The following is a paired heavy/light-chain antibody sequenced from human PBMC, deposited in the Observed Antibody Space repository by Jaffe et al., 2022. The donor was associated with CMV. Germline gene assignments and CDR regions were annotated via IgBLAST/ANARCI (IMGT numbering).Heavy chain of an antibody. Sequence: QVQLQESGPGLVKPSQTLSLTCTVSGASSSSGGYYWNWIRQHPEKGLEWIGYIYYSGSTYYNPSLKSRVTISVDTSKNQFSLKLSSVTAADTAVYYCARGRLAATGHAGFDPWGQGTLVTVSS. CDR2: IYYSGST. CDR3: ARGRLAATGHAGFDP. J-gene: IGHJ5*02. CDR1: GASSSSGGYY. D-gene: IGHD6-13*01. V-gene: IGHV4-31*03.
Light chain of an antibody. CDR1: QSVRSN. J-gene: IGKJ1*01. Sequence: EIMMTQSPATLSVSPGERATLSCRASQSVRSNLAWYQQKPGQAPRLLIYGASTRATGIPARFSGGGSGTEFTLTISSLQSEDFAVYYCQQCSNWPPTFGQGTKVEIK. CDR3: QQCSNWPPT. CDR2: GAS. V-gene: IGKV3-15*01.